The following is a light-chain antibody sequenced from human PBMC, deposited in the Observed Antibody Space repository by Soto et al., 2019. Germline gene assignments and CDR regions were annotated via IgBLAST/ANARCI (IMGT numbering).Light chain of an antibody. Sequence: DIQMTQSPSTLSASVGDRVTITCRASQSISSWLAWYQQKPGKAPKLLIYKASNLESGVASRFSGSGSGTDFTLTISSLQPDDFANYYCQQYNSYPCTFGQGTKVEIK. CDR2: KAS. J-gene: IGKJ1*01. CDR1: QSISSW. CDR3: QQYNSYPCT. V-gene: IGKV1-5*03.